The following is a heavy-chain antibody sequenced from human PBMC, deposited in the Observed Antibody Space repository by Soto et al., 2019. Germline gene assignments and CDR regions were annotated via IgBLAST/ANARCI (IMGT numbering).Heavy chain of an antibody. J-gene: IGHJ5*02. CDR3: ASAGTEGYSGYHVARTSWFDP. V-gene: IGHV4-4*02. D-gene: IGHD5-12*01. CDR2: IYHSGST. CDR1: GGSISSSNW. Sequence: QVQLQESGPGLVKPSGTLSLTCAVSGGSISSSNWWSWVRQPPGKGLEWIGEIYHSGSTNYNPSLTSRVPLSVDKSKNQVSPKLSSVTAADRAGYYCASAGTEGYSGYHVARTSWFDPWGQGTLVTVSS.